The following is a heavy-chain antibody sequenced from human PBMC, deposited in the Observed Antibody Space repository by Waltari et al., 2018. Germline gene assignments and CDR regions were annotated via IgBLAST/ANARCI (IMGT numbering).Heavy chain of an antibody. CDR3: ARGFGGYTTALDY. Sequence: QVQLVESGGGVVQPGRSLRLSCAASGFTFSSYAMHWVRQAPGKGLEWVAVISYDGSKKYYADSVKGRFTISRDKPKNTLYLQMNSLRAEDTAVYYCARGFGGYTTALDYWGQGTLVTVSS. J-gene: IGHJ4*02. CDR1: GFTFSSYA. V-gene: IGHV3-30-3*01. D-gene: IGHD5-12*01. CDR2: ISYDGSKK.